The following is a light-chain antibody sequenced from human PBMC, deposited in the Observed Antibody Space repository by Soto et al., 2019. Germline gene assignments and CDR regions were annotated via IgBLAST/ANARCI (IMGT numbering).Light chain of an antibody. CDR3: SSYTSSSTRV. J-gene: IGLJ1*01. CDR1: SSDVGGYKY. CDR2: DIR. Sequence: QSALTQPASVPGSPGQSITISCTGTSSDVGGYKYVSWYQQHPGKAPKLMIYDIRNRPSGVSNRFSGSKSGNTASLTISGLQAEDEADYYCSSYTSSSTRVFGTGTKDTVL. V-gene: IGLV2-14*03.